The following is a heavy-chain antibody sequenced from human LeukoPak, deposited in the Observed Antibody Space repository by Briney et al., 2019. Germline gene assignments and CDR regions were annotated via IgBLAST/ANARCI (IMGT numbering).Heavy chain of an antibody. CDR2: INHSGST. V-gene: IGHV4-34*01. CDR3: ARAKALEYSSPRDTNWFDP. J-gene: IGHJ5*02. CDR1: GGSINIYY. Sequence: PSETLSLTCTVSGGSINIYYWSWIRQPPGKGLEWIGEINHSGSTNYNPSLKSRVTISVDTSKNQFSLKLSSVTAADTAVYYCARAKALEYSSPRDTNWFDPWGQGTLVTVSS. D-gene: IGHD6-6*01.